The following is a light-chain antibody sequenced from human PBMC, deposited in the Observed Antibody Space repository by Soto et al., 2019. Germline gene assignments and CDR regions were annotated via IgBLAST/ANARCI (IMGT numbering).Light chain of an antibody. CDR3: CSYAGSSPNYV. CDR1: SSDVGGYNY. Sequence: QSVLTQPASVSGSPGQSITISCTGTSSDVGGYNYVSWYQQHPGKAPKLMIYEVSNRPSGVSNRFSGSKSGNTASLTISGLQAEDEADYYCCSYAGSSPNYVFGTGTKVTVL. J-gene: IGLJ1*01. CDR2: EVS. V-gene: IGLV2-14*01.